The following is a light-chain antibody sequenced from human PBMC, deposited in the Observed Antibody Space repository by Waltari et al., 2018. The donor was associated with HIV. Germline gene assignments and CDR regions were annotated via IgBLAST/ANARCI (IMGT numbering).Light chain of an antibody. CDR1: SSDVGDYNY. V-gene: IGLV2-14*03. CDR3: SSYTINRSLHVL. Sequence: QSALTQPASVSGSPGQSITISCTGTSSDVGDYNYVSWYQHHPGKAPKLLVFDVYDRPSGVSIRFSGSKSGNTASLTISGLQAEDDADYYCSSYTINRSLHVLFGGGTKLTVL. CDR2: DVY. J-gene: IGLJ2*01.